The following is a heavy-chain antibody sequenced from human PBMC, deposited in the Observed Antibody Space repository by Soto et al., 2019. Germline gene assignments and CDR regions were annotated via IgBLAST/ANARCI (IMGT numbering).Heavy chain of an antibody. J-gene: IGHJ6*02. Sequence: SVKVSCKASGGTFSSYAISWVRQAPGQGLEWMGGIIPIFGTANYAQKFQGRVTITADESTSTAYMELSSLRSEDTAVFYRARDRQSISITGTTILYYYGMDVWGQGTTVTVSS. D-gene: IGHD1-7*01. V-gene: IGHV1-69*13. CDR2: IIPIFGTA. CDR3: ARDRQSISITGTTILYYYGMDV. CDR1: GGTFSSYA.